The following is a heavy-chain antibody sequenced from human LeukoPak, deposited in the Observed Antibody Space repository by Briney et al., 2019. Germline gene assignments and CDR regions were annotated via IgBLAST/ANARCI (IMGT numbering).Heavy chain of an antibody. CDR1: GGSFSGYY. CDR3: ARGFGLRSSSWYLTPFGDV. D-gene: IGHD6-13*01. Sequence: PSETLSLTCAVYGGSFSGYYWSWIRQPPGKGLEWIGEINHSGSTNYNPSLKSRVTISVDTSKNQFSLKLSSVTAADTAVYYCARGFGLRSSSWYLTPFGDVWGKGTTVTVSS. V-gene: IGHV4-34*01. J-gene: IGHJ6*04. CDR2: INHSGST.